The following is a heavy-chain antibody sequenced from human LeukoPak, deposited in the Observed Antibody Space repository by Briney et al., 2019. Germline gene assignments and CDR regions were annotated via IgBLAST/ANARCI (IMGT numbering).Heavy chain of an antibody. V-gene: IGHV4-34*01. D-gene: IGHD3-10*01. CDR2: INHSGST. Sequence: SETLSLTCAVYGGSFSGYYWSWIRQPPGKGLEWIGEINHSGSTNYNPSLKSRVTISVDTSKNQFSLKLSSVTAADTAVYYCARSQGWFGELFHYYYYMDVWGKGTTVTVSS. CDR3: ARSQGWFGELFHYYYYMDV. J-gene: IGHJ6*03. CDR1: GGSFSGYY.